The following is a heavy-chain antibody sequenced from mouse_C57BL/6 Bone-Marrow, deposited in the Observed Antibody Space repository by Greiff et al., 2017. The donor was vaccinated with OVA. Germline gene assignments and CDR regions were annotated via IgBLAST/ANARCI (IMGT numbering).Heavy chain of an antibody. D-gene: IGHD4-1*01. CDR3: ARPNWY. Sequence: VQLVESGAELVRPGTSVKVSCKASGYAFTNYLIEWVKQRPGQGLEWIGVINPGSGGTNYNEKFKGKATLTADKSSSTAYMQLSSLTSEDSAVYFCARPNWYWGQGTSVTVSS. CDR2: INPGSGGT. CDR1: GYAFTNYL. J-gene: IGHJ4*01. V-gene: IGHV1-54*01.